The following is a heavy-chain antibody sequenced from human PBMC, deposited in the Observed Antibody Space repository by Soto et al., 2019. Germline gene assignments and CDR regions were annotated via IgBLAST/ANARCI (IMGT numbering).Heavy chain of an antibody. Sequence: QVQLVQSGPEVKKPGASVKVSCKATGYTFRSYGVTWVRQAPGQGLEWRGWISGYNGNTEYAQKLQGRVTMTTDTSTSTVYMELRSLGSADTAAYYCARDRGVVTSGSAYYVDYWGQGTLVTVSS. CDR1: GYTFRSYG. CDR3: ARDRGVVTSGSAYYVDY. J-gene: IGHJ4*02. V-gene: IGHV1-18*01. CDR2: ISGYNGNT. D-gene: IGHD2-2*01.